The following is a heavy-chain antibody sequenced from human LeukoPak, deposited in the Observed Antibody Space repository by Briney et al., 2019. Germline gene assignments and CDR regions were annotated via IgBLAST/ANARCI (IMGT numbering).Heavy chain of an antibody. Sequence: GGSLRLSCAASGFTFSSYWISWVRQVPGKGLEWVAFIRKRGIETNYVDSVKGRFTITRDNARNSLFLQMNSLRAEDTAVYYCAREDGYCSGGNCYSYFVSWGQGTLVTVSS. V-gene: IGHV3-7*01. J-gene: IGHJ4*02. CDR2: IRKRGIET. CDR1: GFTFSSYW. D-gene: IGHD2-15*01. CDR3: AREDGYCSGGNCYSYFVS.